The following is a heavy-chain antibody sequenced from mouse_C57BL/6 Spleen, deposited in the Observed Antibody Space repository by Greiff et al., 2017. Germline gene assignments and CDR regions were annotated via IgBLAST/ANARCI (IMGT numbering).Heavy chain of an antibody. D-gene: IGHD2-1*01. Sequence: VQLQQSGAELVMPGASVKLSCKASGYTFTSYWMHWVKQRPGQGLEWIGEIDPSDSYTNYNQKFKGKSTLTVDKSSSTAYMQLSSLTSEDSAVYYCARRVYYGNSYYAMDYWGQGTSVTVSS. J-gene: IGHJ4*01. CDR2: IDPSDSYT. CDR1: GYTFTSYW. CDR3: ARRVYYGNSYYAMDY. V-gene: IGHV1-69*01.